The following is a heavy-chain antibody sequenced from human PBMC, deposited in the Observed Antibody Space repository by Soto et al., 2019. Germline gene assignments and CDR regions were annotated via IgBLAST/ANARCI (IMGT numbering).Heavy chain of an antibody. D-gene: IGHD4-17*01. CDR2: IYYSGTT. V-gene: IGHV4-39*01. CDR3: ARHPVSSGDYVDYFDY. J-gene: IGHJ4*02. CDR1: GDSIRNPSYY. Sequence: PSETLSLTCTVSGDSIRNPSYYWAWIRQSPGKGLQWIGSIYYSGTTEHNPSLKGRVIVSVDSSKNQFSLRLTSVTAADTAVFYCARHPVSSGDYVDYFDYWGQGTLVTVSS.